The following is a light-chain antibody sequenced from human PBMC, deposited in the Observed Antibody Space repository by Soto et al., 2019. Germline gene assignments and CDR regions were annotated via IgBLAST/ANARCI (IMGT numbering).Light chain of an antibody. V-gene: IGKV1-9*01. CDR3: QQLISYPMT. CDR2: HAS. Sequence: IQLTQSPSSLSASVGDRVTITCRASQGISSSLAWYQQNPGKAPKLLIYHASTLQSGVPSRFSGSGSGTDFTLTISSLQPEDFATYYCQQLISYPMTFGQGTRLE. J-gene: IGKJ5*01. CDR1: QGISSS.